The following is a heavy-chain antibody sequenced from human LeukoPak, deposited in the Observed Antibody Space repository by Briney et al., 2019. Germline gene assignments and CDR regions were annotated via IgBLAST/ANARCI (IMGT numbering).Heavy chain of an antibody. D-gene: IGHD6-13*01. CDR3: ARDGQQDAFDI. V-gene: IGHV3-21*01. CDR2: ISSSSSYI. J-gene: IGHJ3*02. CDR1: GFTFSSYS. Sequence: GGSLRLSCAASGFTFSSYSMNWARQAPGKGLEWVSSISSSSSYIYYGDSVKGRFTISRDNAKNSLYLQMNSLRAEDTAVYYCARDGQQDAFDIWGQGTTVTVSS.